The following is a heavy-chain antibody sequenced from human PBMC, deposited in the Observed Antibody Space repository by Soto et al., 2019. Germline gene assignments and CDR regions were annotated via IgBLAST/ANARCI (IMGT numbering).Heavy chain of an antibody. CDR2: INHSGST. J-gene: IGHJ4*02. CDR1: GGSFSGYY. V-gene: IGHV4-34*01. D-gene: IGHD6-13*01. CDR3: ARGKQQLVQYFDY. Sequence: QVQLQQWGAGLLKPSETLSLTCAVYGGSFSGYYWSWIRQPPGKGLEWIGEINHSGSTNYNPSFKSRGTISVDTSKNQFSLKLSSVTAADTAVYYCARGKQQLVQYFDYWGQGTLVTVSS.